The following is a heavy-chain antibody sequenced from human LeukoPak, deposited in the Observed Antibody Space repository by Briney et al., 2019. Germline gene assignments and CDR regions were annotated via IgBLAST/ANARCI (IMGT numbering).Heavy chain of an antibody. CDR3: AREGGVSGRPFDY. V-gene: IGHV1-2*02. Sequence: ASVKVSCKASGYTFTGYYLHWVRQAPGQGPEWVGWINPNSGATNYAQKFQGRVTMTRDTSISTAYMELTRLTSDDTAVYYCAREGGVSGRPFDYWGQGTLVTVSS. CDR1: GYTFTGYY. D-gene: IGHD3-16*01. J-gene: IGHJ4*02. CDR2: INPNSGAT.